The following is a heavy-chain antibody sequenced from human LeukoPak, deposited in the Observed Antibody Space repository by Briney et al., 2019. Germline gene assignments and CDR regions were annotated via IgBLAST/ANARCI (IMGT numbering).Heavy chain of an antibody. Sequence: PGGSLRLSCAASGFTVSSNYMSWVRQAPGKGLEWVSIIYSGGSTYYADSVKGRFNISRDNSKNTLYLQMNSLRAEDTAVYFCVRVGYSYGYGDWNHFDYWGQGTLVTVSS. J-gene: IGHJ4*02. CDR3: VRVGYSYGYGDWNHFDY. D-gene: IGHD5-18*01. V-gene: IGHV3-66*02. CDR1: GFTVSSNY. CDR2: IYSGGST.